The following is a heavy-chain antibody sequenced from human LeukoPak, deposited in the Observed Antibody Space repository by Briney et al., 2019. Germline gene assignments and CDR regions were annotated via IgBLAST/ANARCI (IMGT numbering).Heavy chain of an antibody. J-gene: IGHJ4*02. CDR2: IHYSGST. CDR3: ARDADSSGYFDY. Sequence: PSETLSLTCTVSGGSISSGGYYWSWIRQHPGKGLEWIGYIHYSGSTNYNPSLKSRVTISVDRSKNQFSLKLSSVTAADTAVYYCARDADSSGYFDYWGQGTLVTVSS. V-gene: IGHV4-31*03. D-gene: IGHD3-22*01. CDR1: GGSISSGGYY.